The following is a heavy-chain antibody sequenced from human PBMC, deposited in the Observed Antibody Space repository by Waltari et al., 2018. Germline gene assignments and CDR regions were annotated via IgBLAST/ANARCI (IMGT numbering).Heavy chain of an antibody. J-gene: IGHJ4*02. CDR3: TTVTWKLLYYFDY. V-gene: IGHV3-15*01. Sequence: EVQLVESGGGLVKPGVSIRLSCSSSGFTFSDAGMNWVRRAPGKGLEWVGRIQSRVDGGIANYAAPVEGRFTISRDDSKNTLYLEMNSLKTEDTAVYYCTTVTWKLLYYFDYWGQGTLVTVSS. D-gene: IGHD1-1*01. CDR2: IQSRVDGGIA. CDR1: GFTFSDAG.